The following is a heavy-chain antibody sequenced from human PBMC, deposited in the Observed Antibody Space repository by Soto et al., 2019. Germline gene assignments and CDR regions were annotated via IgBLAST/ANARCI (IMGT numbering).Heavy chain of an antibody. Sequence: SSETLALTCAFSVVSISSSNWWSWVGEPPGKGLEWIGEIYHSGSTNYNPSLKSRVTISVDKSKNQFSLKLSSVTAADTAVYYCARVTAVWSGHSPFDYWGQG. V-gene: IGHV4-4*02. CDR1: VVSISSSNW. J-gene: IGHJ4*02. CDR2: IYHSGST. D-gene: IGHD3-3*01. CDR3: ARVTAVWSGHSPFDY.